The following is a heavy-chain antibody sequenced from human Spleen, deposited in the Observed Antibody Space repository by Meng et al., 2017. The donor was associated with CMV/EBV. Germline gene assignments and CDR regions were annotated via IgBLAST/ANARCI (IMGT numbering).Heavy chain of an antibody. J-gene: IGHJ4*02. V-gene: IGHV3-11*01. CDR1: GFTFSEYS. Sequence: CAASGFTFSEYSMSWIRQATGKGLEWVSYISSSINAIYYADYVKGRFTISRDNAKNSLYLQMNSLRAEDTALYYCARRKWELQHYFDYWGQGVLVTVSS. CDR3: ARRKWELQHYFDY. D-gene: IGHD1-26*01. CDR2: ISSSINAI.